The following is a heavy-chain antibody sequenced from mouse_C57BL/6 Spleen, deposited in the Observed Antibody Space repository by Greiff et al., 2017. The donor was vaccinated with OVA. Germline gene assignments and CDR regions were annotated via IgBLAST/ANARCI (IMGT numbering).Heavy chain of an antibody. J-gene: IGHJ3*01. CDR2: IAPSDSYT. Sequence: QVQLQQPGAELVMPGASVKLSCKASGYTFTSYWMHWVKQRPGQGLEWIGEIAPSDSYTNYNQKFKSKSTLTVEKSSSTAYMQLSSLTSEDSAVYYCARPNYGGFAYWGQGTLVTVSA. V-gene: IGHV1-69*01. D-gene: IGHD1-1*01. CDR1: GYTFTSYW. CDR3: ARPNYGGFAY.